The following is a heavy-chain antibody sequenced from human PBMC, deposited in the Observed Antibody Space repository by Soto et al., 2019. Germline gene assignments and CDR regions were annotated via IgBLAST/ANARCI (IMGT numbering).Heavy chain of an antibody. Sequence: TGGSLRLSCAASGFTFSSYAMSWVRQAPGKGLEWVSAISGSGGSTYYADSVKGRFTISRDNSKNTLYLQMNSLRAEDTAVYYCAKDGGGDYNGMDVWGQGTTVTVSS. CDR3: AKDGGGDYNGMDV. J-gene: IGHJ6*02. CDR1: GFTFSSYA. CDR2: ISGSGGST. V-gene: IGHV3-23*01. D-gene: IGHD2-21*02.